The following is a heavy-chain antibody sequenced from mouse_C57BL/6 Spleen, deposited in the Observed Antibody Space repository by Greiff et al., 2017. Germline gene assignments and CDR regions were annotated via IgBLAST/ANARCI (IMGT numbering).Heavy chain of an antibody. V-gene: IGHV1-52*01. CDR2: IDPSDSET. CDR3: ARDSSGYVRY. Sequence: QVQLQQPGAELVRPGSSVKLSCKASGYTFTSYWMHWVKQRPIQGLEWIGNIDPSDSETHYNQKFKDKATLTVDKSSSTPYMQLSSLTAEDSAVYYCARDSSGYVRYWGQGTTLTVSS. D-gene: IGHD3-2*02. J-gene: IGHJ2*01. CDR1: GYTFTSYW.